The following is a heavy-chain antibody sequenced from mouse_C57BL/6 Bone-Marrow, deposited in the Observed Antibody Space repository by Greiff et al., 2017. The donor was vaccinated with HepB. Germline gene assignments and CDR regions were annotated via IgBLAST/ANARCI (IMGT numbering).Heavy chain of an antibody. D-gene: IGHD1-1*01. J-gene: IGHJ4*01. CDR3: ARSPFGSRACYAMDY. CDR1: GYTFTSYW. V-gene: IGHV1-69*01. CDR2: IDPSDSYT. Sequence: QVQLQQPGAELVMPGASVKLSCKASGYTFTSYWMHWVKQRPGQGLEWIGEIDPSDSYTNYNQKFKGKSTLTVDKSSSTAYMQLSSLTSEDSAVYYCARSPFGSRACYAMDYWGQGTSVTVSS.